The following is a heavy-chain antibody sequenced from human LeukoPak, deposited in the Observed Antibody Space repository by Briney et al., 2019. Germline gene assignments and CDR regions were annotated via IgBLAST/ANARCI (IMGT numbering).Heavy chain of an antibody. CDR2: IYHSGST. D-gene: IGHD3-22*01. V-gene: IGHV4-4*02. Sequence: SETLSLTCAVSGGSISSSNWWSWVRQPPGKGLEWIGEIYHSGSTNYNPSLKSRVTISVDKSKNQFSLKLSSVTAADTAVYYCARVGNYYDSSGYFRIYYYMDVWGKGTTVTVSS. CDR3: ARVGNYYDSSGYFRIYYYMDV. J-gene: IGHJ6*03. CDR1: GGSISSSNW.